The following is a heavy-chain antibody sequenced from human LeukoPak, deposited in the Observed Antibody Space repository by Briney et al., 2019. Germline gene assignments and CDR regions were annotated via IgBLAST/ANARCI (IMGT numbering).Heavy chain of an antibody. V-gene: IGHV3-9*01. D-gene: IGHD3-10*01. Sequence: GRSLRLSCAASGFTFDDCAMHWVRQVPGKGLEWVAGINSNSESIAYADSVKGRFTISRDNAKNSQYLQMNSLRPGDTALYYCAKDLRGGSGTYYSVFDYWGQGTLITVSS. CDR2: INSNSESI. CDR1: GFTFDDCA. CDR3: AKDLRGGSGTYYSVFDY. J-gene: IGHJ4*02.